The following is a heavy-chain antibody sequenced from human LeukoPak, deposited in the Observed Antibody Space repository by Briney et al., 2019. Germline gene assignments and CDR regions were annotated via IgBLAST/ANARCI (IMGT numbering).Heavy chain of an antibody. CDR2: ISDSGGRT. CDR3: AKRGVVIRVILVGFHKEAYYFAS. V-gene: IGHV3-23*01. Sequence: GGSLRLSCAVSGITLSNYGMSWVRQAPGKGLEWVAGISDSGGRTNYADSVKGRFTISRDNPKNTLYLQMNSLRPEDTAVYFCAKRGVVIRVILVGFHKEAYYFASWGQGVLVTVSS. J-gene: IGHJ4*02. CDR1: GITLSNYG. D-gene: IGHD3-22*01.